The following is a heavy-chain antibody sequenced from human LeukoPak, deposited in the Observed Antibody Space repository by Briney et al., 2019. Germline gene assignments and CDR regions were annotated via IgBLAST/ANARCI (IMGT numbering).Heavy chain of an antibody. D-gene: IGHD2-2*01. Sequence: ASVKVSCKASGYTFTSYGISWVRQAPGQGLEWMGWISAYNGNTNYAQKLQGRVTMTTDTSTSTAYMELRSLRSDDTAVYYCTRDRYPFIVVVPAEYYGMDVWGQGTTVTVSS. CDR2: ISAYNGNT. J-gene: IGHJ6*02. CDR3: TRDRYPFIVVVPAEYYGMDV. CDR1: GYTFTSYG. V-gene: IGHV1-18*01.